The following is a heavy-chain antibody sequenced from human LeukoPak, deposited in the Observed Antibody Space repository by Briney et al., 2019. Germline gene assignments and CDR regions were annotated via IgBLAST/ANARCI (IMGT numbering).Heavy chain of an antibody. CDR3: VPKGNEGY. D-gene: IGHD1-1*01. CDR2: ISPNGDNT. CDR1: GFRFSAYA. J-gene: IGHJ4*02. V-gene: IGHV3-64D*06. Sequence: PGESLRLSCSASGFRFSAYAMHWVRQAPGKGLEYVSAISPNGDNTYYADSVRGRFSISRDNTKNTLYLQMNSLRPEDTAVYYCVPKGNEGYWGQGTLVTVSS.